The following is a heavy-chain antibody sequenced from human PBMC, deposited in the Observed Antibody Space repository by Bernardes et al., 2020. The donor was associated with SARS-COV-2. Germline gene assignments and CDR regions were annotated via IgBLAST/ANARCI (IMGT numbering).Heavy chain of an antibody. CDR2: INHSGST. Sequence: SETLSLTCAVYGGSFSGYYWSWIRQPPGKGLEWIGEINHSGSTNYNPSLKSRVTISVDTSKNQFSLKLSSVTAADTAVYYCARCDIVVVPAAISGFDPWGQGTMVTVSS. D-gene: IGHD2-2*01. CDR1: GGSFSGYY. J-gene: IGHJ5*02. V-gene: IGHV4-34*01. CDR3: ARCDIVVVPAAISGFDP.